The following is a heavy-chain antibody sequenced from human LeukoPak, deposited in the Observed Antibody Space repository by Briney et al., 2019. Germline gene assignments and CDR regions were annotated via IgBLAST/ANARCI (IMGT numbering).Heavy chain of an antibody. CDR1: GFTVSSNY. D-gene: IGHD6-13*01. Sequence: GGSLRLSCAASGFTVSSNYMSWVRQAPGKGLEWVSVIYSGGSTYYADSVKGRFTISRDNSKNKLYLQMNSLRAEDTAVYYCARGLVAAGELGFWGQGALVTVSS. CDR3: ARGLVAAGELGF. CDR2: IYSGGST. J-gene: IGHJ4*02. V-gene: IGHV3-66*01.